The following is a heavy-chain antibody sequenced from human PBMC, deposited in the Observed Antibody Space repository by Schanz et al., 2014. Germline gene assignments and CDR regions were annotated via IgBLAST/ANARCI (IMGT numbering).Heavy chain of an antibody. J-gene: IGHJ4*02. CDR2: INPDESTT. D-gene: IGHD3-3*01. Sequence: VQLVESGGGVVQPGRSLRLSCAASGFTLSSQWMHWVRQAPGKGLEWVSRINPDESTTTYADSVKGRFTISRDNAKNSLYLQMNSLRDEDTAVYYCAKDGEIWSGYPEYFDSWGQGTLVTVSS. V-gene: IGHV3-74*01. CDR3: AKDGEIWSGYPEYFDS. CDR1: GFTLSSQW.